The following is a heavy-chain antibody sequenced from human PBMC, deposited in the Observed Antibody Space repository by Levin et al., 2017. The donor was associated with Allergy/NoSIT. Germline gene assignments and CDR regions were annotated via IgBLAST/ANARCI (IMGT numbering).Heavy chain of an antibody. CDR2: ISSSSSYI. Sequence: PGGSLRLSCAASGFTFSSYSMNWVRQAPGKGLEWVSSISSSSSYIYYADSVKGRFTISRDNAKNSLYLQMNSLRAEDTAVYYCARAHGIAVAGTLYYYYGMDGWGQGTTVTVSS. V-gene: IGHV3-21*01. CDR1: GFTFSSYS. D-gene: IGHD6-19*01. J-gene: IGHJ6*02. CDR3: ARAHGIAVAGTLYYYYGMDG.